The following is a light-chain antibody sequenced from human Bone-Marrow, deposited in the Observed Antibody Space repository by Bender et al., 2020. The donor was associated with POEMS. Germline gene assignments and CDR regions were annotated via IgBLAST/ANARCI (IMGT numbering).Light chain of an antibody. Sequence: QSALTQPASVSGSPGQSITISCTGTGSDVGGYKYVSWYQQHPGKAPKLMIYEVSNRPSGVSNRFSGSKSGNTASLTISGLQAEDEADYYCCSYAGSYTEVFGGGTKVTVL. CDR1: GSDVGGYKY. V-gene: IGLV2-14*01. J-gene: IGLJ3*02. CDR3: CSYAGSYTEV. CDR2: EVS.